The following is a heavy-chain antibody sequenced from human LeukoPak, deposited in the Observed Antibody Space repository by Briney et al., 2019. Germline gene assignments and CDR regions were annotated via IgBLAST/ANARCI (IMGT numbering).Heavy chain of an antibody. CDR1: GFTFSNYQ. CDR2: IRQDGGEK. Sequence: GGSLRLSCVGSGFTFSNYQMNWVRQAPGKGLEWVAKIRQDGGEKHYVDSVKGRFTLSRDNAKNSLYLQMSSLSAEETAVYYCARWFSGWGGWVLDYWGQGTLVTVSS. V-gene: IGHV3-7*05. CDR3: ARWFSGWGGWVLDY. D-gene: IGHD3-10*01. J-gene: IGHJ4*02.